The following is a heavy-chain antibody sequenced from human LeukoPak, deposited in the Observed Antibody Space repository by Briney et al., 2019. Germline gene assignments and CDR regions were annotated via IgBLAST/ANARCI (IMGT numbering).Heavy chain of an antibody. D-gene: IGHD6-19*01. V-gene: IGHV3-21*01. CDR2: ISSSSSYI. CDR1: GFTFSSYS. Sequence: PGGSLRLSCAASGFTFSSYSMNWVRQAPGKGLEWVSSISSSSSYIYYADSVKGRFTISRDNAKNSLYLQMNSLRAEDTAVYYCARDGKQWLTRENYFDYWGQGTLVTVPS. J-gene: IGHJ4*02. CDR3: ARDGKQWLTRENYFDY.